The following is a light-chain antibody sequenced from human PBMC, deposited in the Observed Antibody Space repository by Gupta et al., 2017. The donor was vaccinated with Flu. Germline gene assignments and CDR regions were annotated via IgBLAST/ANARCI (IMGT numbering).Light chain of an antibody. V-gene: IGLV3-21*02. CDR1: NIGRET. CDR3: QVWDTNNDHWV. Sequence: SYGLTQPPSLSVAPGLTARITFAGNNIGRETVHWYQQKPGQAPVLVVFDDSDRPSGIPERSSGSNSGNTATLTISRVEDGDEADYYCQVWDTNNDHWVFGGGTMLTVL. J-gene: IGLJ3*02. CDR2: DDS.